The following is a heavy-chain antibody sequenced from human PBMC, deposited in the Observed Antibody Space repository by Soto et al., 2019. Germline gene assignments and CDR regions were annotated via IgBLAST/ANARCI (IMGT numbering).Heavy chain of an antibody. V-gene: IGHV3-23*01. J-gene: IGHJ6*02. CDR1: GITFSSNA. CDR3: AKGLRISAAGPYYSYGMDX. CDR2: ISGSGGST. Sequence: WFLRLSFSASGITFSSNAISWVRQAPGKGLEWVSDISGSGGSTYYADSVKGRFTISRENSKNTLYLQMNSLRAEDPAVYYCAKGLRISAAGPYYSYGMDXWGQGTTVTVS. D-gene: IGHD6-13*01.